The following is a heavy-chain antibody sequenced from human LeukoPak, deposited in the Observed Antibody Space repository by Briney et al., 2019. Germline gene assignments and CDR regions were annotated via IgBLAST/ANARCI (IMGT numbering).Heavy chain of an antibody. CDR3: AKHHTNYVYHYYYYGMDV. CDR2: INSDGSST. CDR1: GFTFSSYW. V-gene: IGHV3-74*01. D-gene: IGHD4-11*01. J-gene: IGHJ6*02. Sequence: GGSLRLSCAASGFTFSSYWMHWVRQAPGKGLVWVSRINSDGSSTSYADSVKGRFTISRDNAKNTLYLQMNTLRADDTAVYYCAKHHTNYVYHYYYYGMDVWGQGTTVTASS.